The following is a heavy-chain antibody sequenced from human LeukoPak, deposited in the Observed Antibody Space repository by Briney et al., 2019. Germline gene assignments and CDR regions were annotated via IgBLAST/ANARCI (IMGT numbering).Heavy chain of an antibody. CDR3: AIGSSCYYYASNDAFAI. CDR1: GGSISSYY. V-gene: IGHV4-59*01. D-gene: IGHD3-22*01. Sequence: SETLSLTCTVSGGSISSYYLSWIRQPPGKGLEWIGYIYYSGSTNYNPSLKSRVTISVDTSKNQFSLKLSPVTAADTAVYYCAIGSSCYYYASNDAFAIRVQGTMVTVSS. J-gene: IGHJ3*02. CDR2: IYYSGST.